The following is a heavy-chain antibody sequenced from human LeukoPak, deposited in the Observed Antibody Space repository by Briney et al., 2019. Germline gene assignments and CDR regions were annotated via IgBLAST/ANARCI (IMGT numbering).Heavy chain of an antibody. CDR2: IYYSGST. J-gene: IGHJ4*02. CDR1: GGSISSHY. D-gene: IGHD6-19*01. Sequence: SETLSLTCTVSGGSISSHYWSWIRQPPGEGLEWIGYIYYSGSTNYNPSLKSRVTISVDTSKNQFSLKLSSVTAADTAVYYCAREMSSGWYIYFDYWGQGTLVTVSS. CDR3: AREMSSGWYIYFDY. V-gene: IGHV4-59*11.